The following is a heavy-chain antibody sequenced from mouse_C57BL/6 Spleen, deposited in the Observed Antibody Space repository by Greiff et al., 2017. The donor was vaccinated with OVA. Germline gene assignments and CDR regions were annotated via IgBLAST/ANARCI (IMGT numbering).Heavy chain of an antibody. CDR2: ISSGSSTI. Sequence: EVHLVESGGGLVKPGGSLKLSCAASGFTFSDYGMHWVRQAPEKGLEWVAYISSGSSTIYYADTVKGRFTISRDNAKNTLFLQMTSLRSEDTARYYCARGRYGYYFDYWGQGTTLTVSS. J-gene: IGHJ2*01. V-gene: IGHV5-17*01. CDR1: GFTFSDYG. CDR3: ARGRYGYYFDY. D-gene: IGHD2-10*02.